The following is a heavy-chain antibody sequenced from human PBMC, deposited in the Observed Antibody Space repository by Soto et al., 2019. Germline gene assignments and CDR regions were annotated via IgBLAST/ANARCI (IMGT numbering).Heavy chain of an antibody. CDR1: GGSISSYY. J-gene: IGHJ4*02. V-gene: IGHV4-59*01. D-gene: IGHD3-3*01. Sequence: SETLSLTCTVSGGSISSYYWSWIRQPPGKGLEWIGYIYYSGSTNYNPSLKSRVTISVDTSKNQFSLKLSSVTAADTAVYYCARGSRQYYDFWSGYYNDYWGQGTLVTVS. CDR3: ARGSRQYYDFWSGYYNDY. CDR2: IYYSGST.